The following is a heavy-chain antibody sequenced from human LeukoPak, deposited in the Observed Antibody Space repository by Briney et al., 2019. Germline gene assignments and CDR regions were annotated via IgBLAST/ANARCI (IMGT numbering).Heavy chain of an antibody. CDR3: ARGIAAAGTLYYYYYYGMDV. D-gene: IGHD6-13*01. J-gene: IGHJ6*02. Sequence: GGSLRLSCAASGFTVSSNYMSWVRQAPGKGLEWVSVIYSGGSTYYADSVKGRFTISRDNSKNTLYLQMNSLRAEDTAVYYCARGIAAAGTLYYYYYYGMDVWGQGTTVTVSS. CDR2: IYSGGST. CDR1: GFTVSSNY. V-gene: IGHV3-53*01.